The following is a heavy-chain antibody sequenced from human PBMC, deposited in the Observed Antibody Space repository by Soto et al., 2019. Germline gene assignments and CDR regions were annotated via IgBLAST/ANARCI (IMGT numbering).Heavy chain of an antibody. CDR2: ISAYNGNT. Sequence: ASVKVSCKASGYTFTSYGISWVRQAPGQGLEWMGWISAYNGNTNYAQKLQGRVTMTTDTSTSTAYMELRSLRSDDTAVYYCGRGLVTMVRVDDAFDIWGQGTMVTVSS. J-gene: IGHJ3*02. D-gene: IGHD3-10*01. V-gene: IGHV1-18*01. CDR3: GRGLVTMVRVDDAFDI. CDR1: GYTFTSYG.